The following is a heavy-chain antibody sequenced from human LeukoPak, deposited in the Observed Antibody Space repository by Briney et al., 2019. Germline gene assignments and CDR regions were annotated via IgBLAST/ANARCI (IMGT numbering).Heavy chain of an antibody. CDR1: GGSISTFY. J-gene: IGHJ4*02. CDR2: IYASGST. D-gene: IGHD2-21*02. CDR3: ARWSDCGGDCHILDY. V-gene: IGHV4-4*07. Sequence: SETLSLTCTVSGGSISTFYWSWIRQPAGKGLEWIGRIYASGSTNYNPSLKSRVTMSVDTSKNQFSLKLKSVTAADTAVYYCARWSDCGGDCHILDYWGQGILVTVSS.